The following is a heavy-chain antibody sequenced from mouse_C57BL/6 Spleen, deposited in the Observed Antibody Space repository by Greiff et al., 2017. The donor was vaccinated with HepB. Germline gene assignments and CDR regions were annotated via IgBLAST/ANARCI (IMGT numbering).Heavy chain of an antibody. Sequence: QVQLQQPGAELVKPGASVKMSCKASGYTFTSYWITWVKQRPGQGLEWIGDIYPGSGSTNYNEKFKSKATLTVDTSSSTAYMQLSSLTSEDSAVYYCARDYYGSSYWYFDGWGTGTTVTVYS. D-gene: IGHD1-1*01. CDR3: ARDYYGSSYWYFDG. CDR2: IYPGSGST. V-gene: IGHV1-55*01. J-gene: IGHJ1*03. CDR1: GYTFTSYW.